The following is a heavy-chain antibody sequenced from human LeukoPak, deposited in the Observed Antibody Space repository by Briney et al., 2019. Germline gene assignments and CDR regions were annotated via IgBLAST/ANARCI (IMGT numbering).Heavy chain of an antibody. Sequence: GRSLRLSCAASGFTFSSYAMSWVRQTPGKGLEWVSAISGSGGSTYSADSVKGRFTISRDNSKNTLYLQMNSLRAEDTAVYYCAKDAMVRGIYGDYFDYWGQGTLVTVSS. V-gene: IGHV3-23*01. CDR2: ISGSGGST. D-gene: IGHD3-10*01. CDR1: GFTFSSYA. CDR3: AKDAMVRGIYGDYFDY. J-gene: IGHJ4*02.